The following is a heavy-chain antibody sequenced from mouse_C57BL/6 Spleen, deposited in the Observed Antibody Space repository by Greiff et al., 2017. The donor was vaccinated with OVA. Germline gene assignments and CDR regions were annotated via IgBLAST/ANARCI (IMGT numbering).Heavy chain of an antibody. V-gene: IGHV1-55*01. CDR2: IYPGSGST. D-gene: IGHD2-3*01. CDR1: GYTFTSYW. J-gene: IGHJ4*01. CDR3: AREGDMGDGYPLWDDY. Sequence: QVQLQQPGAELVKPGASVKMSCKASGYTFTSYWITWVKQRPGQGLEWIGDIYPGSGSTNYNEKFKSKATLTVDTSSSTAYMQLSSLTSEDSAVYYCAREGDMGDGYPLWDDYWGQGTSVTVSS.